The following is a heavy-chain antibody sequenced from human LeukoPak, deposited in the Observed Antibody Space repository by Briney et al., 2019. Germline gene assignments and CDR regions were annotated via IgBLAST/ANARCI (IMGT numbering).Heavy chain of an antibody. CDR1: DGPLSDYH. D-gene: IGHD3-10*01. CDR3: ARRPRGIIIKSWFDS. CDR2: INHSGST. J-gene: IGHJ5*01. Sequence: PSETLSLTCGVYDGPLSDYHWSWIRQPPGKGLEWIGEINHSGSTNYNPSLKSRVIILLDTSKNQFSLNLSSVTAADTAVYYCARRPRGIIIKSWFDSWGQGTLVTVSA. V-gene: IGHV4-34*01.